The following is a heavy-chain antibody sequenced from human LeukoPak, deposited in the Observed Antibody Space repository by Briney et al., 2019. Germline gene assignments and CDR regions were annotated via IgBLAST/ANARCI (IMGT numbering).Heavy chain of an antibody. CDR2: IGGSGGRT. J-gene: IGHJ4*02. Sequence: GGSLRLSCAASGFTFNSYTMNWVRQAPGKGLEWVATIGGSGGRTYYADSVKGRFTISRDNSKNTLYLQMNSLRAEDTAVYYCATALYPPWGGYYFDYWGQGTLVTVSS. D-gene: IGHD3-16*01. CDR3: ATALYPPWGGYYFDY. V-gene: IGHV3-23*01. CDR1: GFTFNSYT.